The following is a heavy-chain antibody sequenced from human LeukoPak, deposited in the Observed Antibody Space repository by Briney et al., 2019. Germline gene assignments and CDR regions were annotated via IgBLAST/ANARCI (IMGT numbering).Heavy chain of an antibody. CDR2: INPNSGGT. CDR1: GYTFTGYY. V-gene: IGHV1-2*02. Sequence: ASVKVSCKASGYTFTGYYMHWVRQAPGQGLEWMGWINPNSGGTNYAQKFQGRVTMTRDTSNSTAYMELSRLRSDDAAVYYCAREVTVVVAAKSSWFDPWGQGTLVTVSS. D-gene: IGHD2-15*01. J-gene: IGHJ5*02. CDR3: AREVTVVVAAKSSWFDP.